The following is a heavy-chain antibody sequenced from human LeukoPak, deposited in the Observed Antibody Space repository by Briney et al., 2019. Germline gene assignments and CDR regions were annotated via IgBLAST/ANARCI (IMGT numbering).Heavy chain of an antibody. CDR1: GGSISSYY. CDR2: IYYSGST. J-gene: IGHJ4*02. V-gene: IGHV4-59*12. Sequence: PSETLSLTCTVSGGSISSYYWSWIRQPPGKGLEWIGYIYYSGSTKYNPSLKSRVTISVDTSKNQFSLKLSSVTAADTAVYYCARDGHDILTGYYAFDYWGQGTLVTVSS. D-gene: IGHD3-9*01. CDR3: ARDGHDILTGYYAFDY.